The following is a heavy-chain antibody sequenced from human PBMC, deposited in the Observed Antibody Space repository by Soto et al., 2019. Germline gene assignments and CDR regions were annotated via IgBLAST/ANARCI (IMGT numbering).Heavy chain of an antibody. CDR2: ISYDGSDK. Sequence: SQILSCASSGCHFSNYVMHLVRPAPGKGLEWVAVISYDGSDKYYADSVKGRFSISRDNSKNTLYLQMNSLRAEDTAVYYCAKVTGYCSSSSCRRDYYYYYGMDVWGQGTTVNVS. CDR3: AKVTGYCSSSSCRRDYYYYYGMDV. D-gene: IGHD2-2*01. J-gene: IGHJ6*02. V-gene: IGHV3-30*18. CDR1: GCHFSNYV.